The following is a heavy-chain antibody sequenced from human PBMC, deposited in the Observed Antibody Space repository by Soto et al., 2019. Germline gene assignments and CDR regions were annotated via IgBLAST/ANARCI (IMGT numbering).Heavy chain of an antibody. Sequence: QVQLQESGPGLVNPSGTLSLTCAVSGGSITSNWWSWVRQPPGKGLEWIGEIHHSGSFNYNPSLTSRVTISLDKSKNQLSLKLTSVTAADAAVNYCGSNAWYRFDPWGQGTLVTVSS. CDR1: GGSITSNW. D-gene: IGHD6-13*01. CDR2: IHHSGSF. CDR3: GSNAWYRFDP. V-gene: IGHV4-4*02. J-gene: IGHJ5*02.